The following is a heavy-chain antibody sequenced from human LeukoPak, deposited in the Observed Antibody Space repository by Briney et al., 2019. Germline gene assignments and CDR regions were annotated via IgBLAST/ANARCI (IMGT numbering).Heavy chain of an antibody. CDR3: AKDLLWFGESWDAFDI. CDR2: IRYDGSNK. CDR1: GFTFSSYG. V-gene: IGHV3-30*02. D-gene: IGHD3-10*01. Sequence: GGSLRLSCAVSGFTFSSYGMHWVRQAPGKGLEWVAFIRYDGSNKYYADSVKGRFTISRDNSKNTLYLQMNSLRAEDTAVYYCAKDLLWFGESWDAFDIWGQGTMVTVSS. J-gene: IGHJ3*02.